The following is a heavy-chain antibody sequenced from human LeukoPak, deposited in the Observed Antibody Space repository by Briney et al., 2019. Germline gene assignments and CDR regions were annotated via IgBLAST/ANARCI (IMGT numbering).Heavy chain of an antibody. Sequence: PGGSLRLSCAASGFTFDYYWMTWVGQAPGKGLEWVSYITSGASTIYYADSVKGRFTISRDNAKNSLYLQMNSLRVEDTAVYYCARQDPELAYWGQGTLVTVSS. D-gene: IGHD1-26*01. CDR3: ARQDPELAY. V-gene: IGHV3-48*04. J-gene: IGHJ4*02. CDR2: ITSGASTI. CDR1: GFTFDYYW.